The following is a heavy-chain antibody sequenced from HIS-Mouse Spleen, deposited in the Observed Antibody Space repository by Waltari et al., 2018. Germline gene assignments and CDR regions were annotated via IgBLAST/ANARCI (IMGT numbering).Heavy chain of an antibody. Sequence: QLQLQESGPGLVKPSETLSLTCTVSGGSISSSSYYSCWIRQPPGKGLEWIGSIYYSGSTYYNPSLKSRVTISVDTSKNQFSLKLSSVTAADTAVYYCARIEVATIDYWGQGTLVTVSS. J-gene: IGHJ4*02. CDR3: ARIEVATIDY. CDR1: GGSISSSSYY. V-gene: IGHV4-39*07. D-gene: IGHD5-12*01. CDR2: IYYSGST.